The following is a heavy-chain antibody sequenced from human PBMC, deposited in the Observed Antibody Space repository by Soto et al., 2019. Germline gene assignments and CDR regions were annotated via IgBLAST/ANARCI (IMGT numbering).Heavy chain of an antibody. Sequence: PGESLTLSCEASGLTFSSYARSSVRQALGKGLEWVSAISGSGGSTYYADSVKGRFTISRDNSKNTLYLQMNSLRAEDTAVYYCAKEAPYCRGGTCYSHAFDIWGQGT. D-gene: IGHD2-15*01. CDR1: GLTFSSYA. CDR3: AKEAPYCRGGTCYSHAFDI. J-gene: IGHJ3*02. V-gene: IGHV3-23*01. CDR2: ISGSGGST.